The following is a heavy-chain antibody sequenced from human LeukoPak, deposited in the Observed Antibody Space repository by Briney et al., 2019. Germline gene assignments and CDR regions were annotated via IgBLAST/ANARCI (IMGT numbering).Heavy chain of an antibody. CDR1: GFTFGDYA. J-gene: IGHJ4*02. CDR2: IRSKAYGGIT. V-gene: IGHV3-49*04. Sequence: GGSLRLSCTASGFTFGDYAMSWVRQAPGKGLEWVGFIRSKAYGGITEYAASVKGRFTISRDDSKSIAYLQMNSLKTEDTAVYYCTSSHQYYDFWSGYSIDYWGQGTLVTVSS. CDR3: TSSHQYYDFWSGYSIDY. D-gene: IGHD3-3*01.